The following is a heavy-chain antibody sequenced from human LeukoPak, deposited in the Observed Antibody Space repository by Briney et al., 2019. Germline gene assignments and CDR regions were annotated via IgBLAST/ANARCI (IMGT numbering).Heavy chain of an antibody. J-gene: IGHJ5*02. V-gene: IGHV1-8*01. D-gene: IGHD2-2*01. CDR3: ARVHLLGYCSSTSCFQRWFDP. Sequence: ASVKVSCKASGYTFTSYGINWVRQATGQGLEWMGWMNPNSGNTGYAQKFQGRVTMTRNTSISTAYMELSSLRSEDTAVYYCARVHLLGYCSSTSCFQRWFDPWGQGTLVTVSS. CDR1: GYTFTSYG. CDR2: MNPNSGNT.